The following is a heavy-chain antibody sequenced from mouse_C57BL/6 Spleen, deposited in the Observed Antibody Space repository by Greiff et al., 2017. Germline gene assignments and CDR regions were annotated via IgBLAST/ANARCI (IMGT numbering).Heavy chain of an antibody. J-gene: IGHJ4*01. D-gene: IGHD2-1*01. CDR1: GYAFSSYW. Sequence: QVQLQQSGAELVKPGASVKISCKASGYAFSSYWMNWVKQRPGKGLEWIGQIYPGDGDTNYNGKFKGKATLTADKSSSTAYMQLSSLTSEDSAVYFCARVGGNSYAMDYWGQGTSVTVSS. CDR3: ARVGGNSYAMDY. V-gene: IGHV1-80*01. CDR2: IYPGDGDT.